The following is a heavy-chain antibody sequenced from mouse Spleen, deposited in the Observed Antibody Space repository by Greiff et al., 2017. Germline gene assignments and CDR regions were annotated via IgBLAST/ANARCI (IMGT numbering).Heavy chain of an antibody. CDR3: TRDRDDYGHFDY. CDR2: ISSGGDYI. J-gene: IGHJ2*01. V-gene: IGHV5-9-1*02. CDR1: GFTFSSYA. Sequence: EVHLVESGEGLVKPGGSLKLSCAASGFTFSSYAMSWVRQTPEKRLEWVAYISSGGDYIYYADTVKGRFTISRDNARNTLYLQMSSLKSEDTAMYYCTRDRDDYGHFDYWGQGTTLTVSS. D-gene: IGHD2-4*01.